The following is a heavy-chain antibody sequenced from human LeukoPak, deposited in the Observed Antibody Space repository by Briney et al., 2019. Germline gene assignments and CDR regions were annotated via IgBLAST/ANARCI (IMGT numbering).Heavy chain of an antibody. D-gene: IGHD3-9*01. CDR2: IYSSGST. J-gene: IGHJ4*02. V-gene: IGHV4-59*08. CDR1: GGSISSYY. CDR3: ARNVGYYDILTGYYKSGAIDY. Sequence: KASETLSLTCTVSGGSISSYYWSWIRQPPGKGLEWIGYIYSSGSTNYKPSLKSRVTISVDTSKNQFSLKLSSVTAADTAVYYCARNVGYYDILTGYYKSGAIDYWGQGTLVTVSS.